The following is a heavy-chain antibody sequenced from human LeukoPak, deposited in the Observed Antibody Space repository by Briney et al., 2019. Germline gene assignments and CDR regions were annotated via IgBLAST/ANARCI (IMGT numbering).Heavy chain of an antibody. CDR2: ISSSSSTI. D-gene: IGHD2-15*01. CDR1: GFTFSSYS. J-gene: IGHJ4*02. CDR3: ARDRYCSGGSCLDY. Sequence: GGSLRLSCAASGFTFSSYSMNWVRQAPGKGLEWVSYISSSSSTIYYADSVKGRFTISRDNAKNSLYLQMNSLSAEDTAVYYCARDRYCSGGSCLDYWGQGTLVTVSS. V-gene: IGHV3-48*01.